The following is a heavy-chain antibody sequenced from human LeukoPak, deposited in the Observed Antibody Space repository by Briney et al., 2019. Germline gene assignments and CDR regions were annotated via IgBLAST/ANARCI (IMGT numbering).Heavy chain of an antibody. CDR1: GYTFTGYY. Sequence: ASVKVSCRASGYTFTGYYMHWVRQAPGQGLEWMGWINPNSGGTNYAQKFQGRVTMTRDTSISTAYMELSRLRSDDTAVYYCARDESYYYDSSGYHFDYWGQGTLATVSS. CDR2: INPNSGGT. V-gene: IGHV1-2*02. D-gene: IGHD3-22*01. J-gene: IGHJ4*02. CDR3: ARDESYYYDSSGYHFDY.